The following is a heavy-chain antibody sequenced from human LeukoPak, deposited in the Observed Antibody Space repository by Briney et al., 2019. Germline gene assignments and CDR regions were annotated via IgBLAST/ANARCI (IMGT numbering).Heavy chain of an antibody. CDR2: ISSTGNTQ. J-gene: IGHJ6*01. V-gene: IGHV3-23*01. CDR3: AKDTTAYKAGRYYYGMHA. D-gene: IGHD6-6*01. CDR1: GFTFSDYA. Sequence: GGSLRLSCAVSGFTFSDYAMMWLRQAPGKGLMWVLVISSTGNTQYCPYSVRGRLTISRDNSNNTLYVQMNSLRAEDTAVYHCAKDTTAYKAGRYYYGMHAWGRGTTVTV.